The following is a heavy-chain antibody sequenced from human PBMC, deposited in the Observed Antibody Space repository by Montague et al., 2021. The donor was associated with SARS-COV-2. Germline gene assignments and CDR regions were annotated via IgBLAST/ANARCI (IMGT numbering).Heavy chain of an antibody. CDR3: ARGKQCLGGSCHSWFRNSYSGMDV. D-gene: IGHD2-15*01. CDR2: IHQSGST. Sequence: SETLSLTCTVYGGSLSDYYWSWIRQPPGMGLEWIGEIHQSGSTGYNPSLNGRVTISVDTSKNQFSLKLNSVTVADTAIFYCARGKQCLGGSCHSWFRNSYSGMDVWGQGTTVTVSS. V-gene: IGHV4-34*01. J-gene: IGHJ6*02. CDR1: GGSLSDYY.